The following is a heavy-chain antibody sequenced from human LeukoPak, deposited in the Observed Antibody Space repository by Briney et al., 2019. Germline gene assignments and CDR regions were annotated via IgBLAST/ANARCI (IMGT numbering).Heavy chain of an antibody. D-gene: IGHD3-9*01. V-gene: IGHV3-23*01. CDR1: GFTFISDA. CDR3: AKDYDILTGVDY. Sequence: GGSLRLSCAASGFTFISDAMSWVRQAPGKGLEWVSAIRGSGGSTYYADSVKGRFTISRDNSKNTLYLQMNSLRAEDTAVYYCAKDYDILTGVDYWGQGTLVTVSS. CDR2: IRGSGGST. J-gene: IGHJ4*02.